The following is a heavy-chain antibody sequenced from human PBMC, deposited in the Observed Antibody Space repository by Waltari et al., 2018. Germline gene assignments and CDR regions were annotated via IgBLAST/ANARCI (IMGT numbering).Heavy chain of an antibody. V-gene: IGHV3-30*02. CDR3: AKKEWELRSNWFDP. Sequence: QVQLVESGGGVVQPGGSLRLSCAASGFTFSSYGRPWFRQAPGKGLEWVAFRRYDGSNKYYADSVKGRFTISRDNSKNTLYLQMNSLRAEDTAVYYCAKKEWELRSNWFDPWGQGTLVTVSS. CDR2: RRYDGSNK. CDR1: GFTFSSYG. J-gene: IGHJ5*02. D-gene: IGHD1-26*01.